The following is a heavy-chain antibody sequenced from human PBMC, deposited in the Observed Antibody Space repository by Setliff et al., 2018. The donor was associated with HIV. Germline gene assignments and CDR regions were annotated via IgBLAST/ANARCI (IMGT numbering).Heavy chain of an antibody. CDR2: IYYSGST. Sequence: LSLTCTVSGGSISSYYWSWIRQPPGKGLEWIWYIYYSGSTNYNPSLKSRVTISVDTSKNKFSLKLSSVIAADTAVYYCARIFGDQGYYYGMDVWGQGTTVTV. D-gene: IGHD3-3*01. J-gene: IGHJ6*02. CDR3: ARIFGDQGYYYGMDV. V-gene: IGHV4-59*01. CDR1: GGSISSYY.